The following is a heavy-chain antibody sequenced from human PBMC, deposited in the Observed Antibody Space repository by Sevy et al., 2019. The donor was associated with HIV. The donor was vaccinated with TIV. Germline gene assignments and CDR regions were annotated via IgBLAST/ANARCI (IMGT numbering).Heavy chain of an antibody. CDR1: GGSISSYY. CDR3: ARRVDYYDSSGYYDYYYYYMDV. V-gene: IGHV4-59*08. D-gene: IGHD3-22*01. Sequence: SETLSLTCTVSGGSISSYYWSWIRQPPGKGLEWIGYIYYSGSTNYNPSLKSRVTISVDTSKNQFSLKLSSVTAAYTAVYYCARRVDYYDSSGYYDYYYYYMDVWGKGTTVTVSS. CDR2: IYYSGST. J-gene: IGHJ6*03.